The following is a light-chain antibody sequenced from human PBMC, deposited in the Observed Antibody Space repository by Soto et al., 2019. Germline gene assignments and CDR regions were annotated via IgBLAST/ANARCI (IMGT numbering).Light chain of an antibody. J-gene: IGKJ5*01. CDR3: QQRSNWPPIT. CDR1: QSISSY. CDR2: DAS. V-gene: IGKV3-11*01. Sequence: PGERATLSCRASQSISSYLAWYQQKPGQAPRLLIYDASNRATGIPARFSGSGSGTDFTLTISSLEPEDFAVYYCQQRSNWPPITFGQGTRLEI.